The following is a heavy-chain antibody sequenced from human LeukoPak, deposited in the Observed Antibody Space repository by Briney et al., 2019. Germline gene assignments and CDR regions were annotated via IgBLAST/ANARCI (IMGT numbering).Heavy chain of an antibody. D-gene: IGHD1-14*01. CDR3: VRTNPWDLTYYFDY. Sequence: SETLSLTCTVSGGSINSYFWSWIRQPPGKGLEWIGYIYYTGSTNYNPSLKSRVTISVDTSKNQFSLRLTSVTAADTAVYYCVRTNPWDLTYYFDYWGQGTLVTVSS. CDR2: IYYTGST. V-gene: IGHV4-59*01. J-gene: IGHJ4*02. CDR1: GGSINSYF.